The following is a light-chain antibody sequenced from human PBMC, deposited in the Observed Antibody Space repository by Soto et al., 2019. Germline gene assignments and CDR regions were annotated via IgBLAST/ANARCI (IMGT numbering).Light chain of an antibody. V-gene: IGKV3-20*01. J-gene: IGKJ5*01. Sequence: EIVLTQSPATLSLSPGERATLSCGASQSVSSSYLAWYQQKPGQAPRLLIYGASNRGTGVPPRFTGSGSGTEFTLTISGLQSEDFAVYYCQQYNSWPITFGQGTRLEIK. CDR3: QQYNSWPIT. CDR2: GAS. CDR1: QSVSSSY.